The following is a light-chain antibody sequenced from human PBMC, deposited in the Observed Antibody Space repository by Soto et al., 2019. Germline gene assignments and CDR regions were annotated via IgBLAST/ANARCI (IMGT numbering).Light chain of an antibody. V-gene: IGKV3-20*01. Sequence: EIVLTQSPGTLSLSPGERATLSCRASQSVSSSYLAWYQQKPGQAPRLLIYGASSRATGIPDRFSGSGSGTEFTLTISGLQSEDFAVYYCQQYNNWPPWTFGQGTKVDNK. J-gene: IGKJ1*01. CDR2: GAS. CDR1: QSVSSSY. CDR3: QQYNNWPPWT.